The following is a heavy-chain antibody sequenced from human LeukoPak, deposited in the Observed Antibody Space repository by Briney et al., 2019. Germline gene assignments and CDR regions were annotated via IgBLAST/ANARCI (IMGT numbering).Heavy chain of an antibody. CDR1: GFTFISYA. Sequence: GGSLSLSCAASGFTFISYALHWVRQAPGKGLEWVAVISFHGTDSFYADSVKGRFTISRDNSKNTLYLQMNSLRAEDTAVYYCASVLPITAGTTQGGYWGQGTLVTVSS. J-gene: IGHJ4*02. V-gene: IGHV3-30*04. CDR3: ASVLPITAGTTQGGY. D-gene: IGHD1-7*01. CDR2: ISFHGTDS.